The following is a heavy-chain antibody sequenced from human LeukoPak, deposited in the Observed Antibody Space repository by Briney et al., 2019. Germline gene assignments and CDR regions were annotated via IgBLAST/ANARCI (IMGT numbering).Heavy chain of an antibody. CDR3: AKSGSGWYYFDY. D-gene: IGHD6-13*01. Sequence: SGGSLRLSCAASGFTFDDYAMHWVRQAPGKGLEWVSGICWNSGSIGYADSVKGRFTISRDNAKNSLYLQMNSLRAEDMALYYCAKSGSGWYYFDYWGQGTLVTASS. J-gene: IGHJ4*02. V-gene: IGHV3-9*03. CDR1: GFTFDDYA. CDR2: ICWNSGSI.